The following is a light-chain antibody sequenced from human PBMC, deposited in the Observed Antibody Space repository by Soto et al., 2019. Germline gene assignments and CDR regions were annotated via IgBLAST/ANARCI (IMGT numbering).Light chain of an antibody. CDR1: SSDVGGYNY. CDR2: DVS. Sequence: QSVLTQPASVSGSPGQSITISCTGTSSDVGGYNYVSWYQQHPGKAPKLMIYDVSNRPSGVSNRFSGSKPGNTASLTISGLQNEDEADYYCSSYTSSSTYVFGTGTKLTVL. CDR3: SSYTSSSTYV. J-gene: IGLJ1*01. V-gene: IGLV2-14*01.